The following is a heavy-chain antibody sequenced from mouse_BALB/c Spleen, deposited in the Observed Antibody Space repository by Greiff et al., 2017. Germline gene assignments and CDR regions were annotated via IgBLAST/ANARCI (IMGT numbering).Heavy chain of an antibody. CDR1: GYTFTDYE. J-gene: IGHJ2*01. CDR3: TRDPF. V-gene: IGHV1-15*01. CDR2: IDPETGGT. Sequence: QVQLQQSGAELVRPGASVTLSCKASGYTFTDYEMHWVKQTPVHGLEWIGAIDPETGGTAYNQKFKGKATLTADKSSSTAYMELRSLTSEDSAVYYCTRDPFWGQGTTLTVYS.